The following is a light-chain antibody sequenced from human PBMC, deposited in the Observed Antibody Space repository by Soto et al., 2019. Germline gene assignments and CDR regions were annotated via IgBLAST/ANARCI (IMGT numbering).Light chain of an antibody. CDR2: DAS. Sequence: DIQMTQSPSSLSASVGDRVTITCRASQTISTCLNWYQQKPGKAPRLLVYDASSLLSGVPSRFSGSGSGTDFTLTIASLQHEDFSTYYCQQIDSTPYTFGEGTKVEI. CDR1: QTISTC. J-gene: IGKJ2*01. CDR3: QQIDSTPYT. V-gene: IGKV1-39*01.